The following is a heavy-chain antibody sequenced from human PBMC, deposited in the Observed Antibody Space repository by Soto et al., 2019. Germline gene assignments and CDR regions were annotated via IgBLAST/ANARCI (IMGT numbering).Heavy chain of an antibody. CDR3: AMELADDAFDI. J-gene: IGHJ3*02. CDR1: GFTFSSYS. CDR2: ISSSSSYI. D-gene: IGHD1-26*01. Sequence: EVQLVESGGGLVKPGGSLRLSCAASGFTFSSYSMNWVRQAPGKGLEWVSSISSSSSYIYYADSVKGRFTISRDNAKNSLYLQMNNLRAEDTAVYYCAMELADDAFDIWGQGTMVTVSS. V-gene: IGHV3-21*01.